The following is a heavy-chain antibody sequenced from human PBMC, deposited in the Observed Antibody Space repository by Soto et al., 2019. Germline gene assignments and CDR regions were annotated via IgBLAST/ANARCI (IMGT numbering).Heavy chain of an antibody. J-gene: IGHJ4*02. CDR2: ISSSSSTI. CDR3: AGDEGLWFGELWGSFDY. Sequence: GGSLRLSCAASGFTFSSYSMNWVRQAPGKGLEWVSYISSSSSTIYYADSVKGRFPISRDNAKNSLYLQMNSLRDEDTAVYYCAGDEGLWFGELWGSFDYWGQGTLVTVSS. D-gene: IGHD3-10*01. V-gene: IGHV3-48*02. CDR1: GFTFSSYS.